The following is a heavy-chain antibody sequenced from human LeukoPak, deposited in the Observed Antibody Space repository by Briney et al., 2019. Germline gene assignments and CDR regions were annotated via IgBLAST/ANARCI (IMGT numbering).Heavy chain of an antibody. Sequence: GGSLRLSCAASGFTFCSYAMHWVRQAPGKGLEWVAVISYDGSNKYYADSVKGRFTISRDNSKNTLYLQMNSLRAEDTAVYYCARSDYYDSSGYYDPGVYYFDYWGQGTLVTVSS. CDR2: ISYDGSNK. CDR1: GFTFCSYA. D-gene: IGHD3-22*01. J-gene: IGHJ4*02. V-gene: IGHV3-30-3*01. CDR3: ARSDYYDSSGYYDPGVYYFDY.